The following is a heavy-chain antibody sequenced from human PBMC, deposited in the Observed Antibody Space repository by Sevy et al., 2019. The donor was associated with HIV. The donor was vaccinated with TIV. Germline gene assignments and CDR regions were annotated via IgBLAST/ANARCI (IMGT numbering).Heavy chain of an antibody. J-gene: IGHJ4*02. CDR2: IGTAGDT. CDR1: GFTFSSYD. CDR3: ERGVGYDYVWGSYRYDIPSPFDY. Sequence: GGSLRLSCAASGFTFSSYDMHWVRQATGKGLEWVSAIGTAGDTYYPGSVKGRFTISRENAKNSLYLQMNSLRAGDTAVYYCERGVGYDYVWGSYRYDIPSPFDYWGQGTLVTVSS. V-gene: IGHV3-13*01. D-gene: IGHD3-16*02.